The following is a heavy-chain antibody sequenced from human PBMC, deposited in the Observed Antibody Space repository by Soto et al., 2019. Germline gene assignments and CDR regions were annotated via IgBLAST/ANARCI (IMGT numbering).Heavy chain of an antibody. Sequence: ASVKVSCKASGYSFTDYHIHWVRQAPGQGLEWLGRINPKSGGTSTAQKFQGWVTMTTDKSISTAYLQWSSLKASDTAMYYCARLSVDQLVTYYYYGMDVWGQGTTVTVSS. CDR2: INPKSGGT. CDR3: ARLSVDQLVTYYYYGMDV. J-gene: IGHJ6*02. CDR1: GYSFTDYH. V-gene: IGHV1-2*04. D-gene: IGHD6-6*01.